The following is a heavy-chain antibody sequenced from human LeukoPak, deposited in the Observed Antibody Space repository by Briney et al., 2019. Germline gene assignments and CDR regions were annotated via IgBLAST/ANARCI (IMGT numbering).Heavy chain of an antibody. CDR3: ARSSRYYDSSGLQAYYFDY. CDR2: IIPIFGTA. Sequence: SVKVSCKASGGTFSSYAISWVRQAPGQGLVWMGGIIPIFGTANYAQKFQGRVTITADESTSTAYMELSSLRSEDTAVYYCARSSRYYDSSGLQAYYFDYWGQGTLVTVSS. J-gene: IGHJ4*02. V-gene: IGHV1-69*01. CDR1: GGTFSSYA. D-gene: IGHD3-22*01.